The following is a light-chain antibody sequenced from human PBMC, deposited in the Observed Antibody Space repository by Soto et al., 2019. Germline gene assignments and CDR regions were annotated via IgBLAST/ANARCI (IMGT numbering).Light chain of an antibody. V-gene: IGKV3-15*01. CDR2: GAS. CDR1: QSVGAN. J-gene: IGKJ1*01. Sequence: EIVMTQSPATLSVSPGERATLSCRASQSVGANLAWYQQKPGQAPRLLIYGASTRAAGISPRFSGGGSGTEFTLTISSLQSEDFGVYYCQQDTYCPRTFGQGTKVGIK. CDR3: QQDTYCPRT.